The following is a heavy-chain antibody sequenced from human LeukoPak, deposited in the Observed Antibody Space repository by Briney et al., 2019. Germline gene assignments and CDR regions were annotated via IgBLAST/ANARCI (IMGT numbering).Heavy chain of an antibody. CDR1: GFTFSSYS. J-gene: IGHJ4*02. D-gene: IGHD5-12*01. Sequence: GGSLRLSCAASGFTFSSYSMNWVRQAPGKGLEWVSAISGSGGSTYYADSVKGRFTISRDNSKNTLYLQMNSLRAEDTAVYYCAKDHIRGYSGYDPHDYWGQGTLVTVSS. CDR2: ISGSGGST. V-gene: IGHV3-23*01. CDR3: AKDHIRGYSGYDPHDY.